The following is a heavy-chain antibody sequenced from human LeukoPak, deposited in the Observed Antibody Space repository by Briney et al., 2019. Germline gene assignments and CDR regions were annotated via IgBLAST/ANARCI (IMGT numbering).Heavy chain of an antibody. CDR3: LRSFEN. J-gene: IGHJ4*02. CDR1: GFTFNRYN. CDR2: VSGEDSST. V-gene: IGHV3-74*03. D-gene: IGHD2/OR15-2a*01. Sequence: PGGSLRLSCAASGFTFNRYNMNWVRRAPGKGLEWVSTVSGEDSSTMYADSVKGRFTISRDKVRNTLYLQMNSLRAEDTAVYFCLRSFENWGQGTLVTVSS.